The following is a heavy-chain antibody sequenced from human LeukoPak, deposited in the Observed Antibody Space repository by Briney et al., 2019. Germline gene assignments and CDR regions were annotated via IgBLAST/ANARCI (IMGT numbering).Heavy chain of an antibody. D-gene: IGHD1-1*01. Sequence: SETLSLTCTVSGASISSYYWSWIRQPPGKGLEWIGYVYYTGSPNYNPSLQSRVTLSVDTSKNQLSLKLTSVTAADTAVYYCARDRRNWAFDIWCQGTMETVSS. V-gene: IGHV4-59*01. CDR3: ARDRRNWAFDI. J-gene: IGHJ3*02. CDR1: GASISSYY. CDR2: VYYTGSP.